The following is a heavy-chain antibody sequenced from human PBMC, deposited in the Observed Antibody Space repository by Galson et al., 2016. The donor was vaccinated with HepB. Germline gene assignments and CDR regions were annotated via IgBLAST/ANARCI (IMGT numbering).Heavy chain of an antibody. CDR3: VRPKGGDAHNPFDY. D-gene: IGHD5-24*01. CDR1: GYYFSSYW. Sequence: QSGAEVKKPGESLKISCKVSGYYFSSYWIGWVRQMSGKGLEWMGIIYPADSLTRYSPSFQGQVTISVDKSLGTVSLQWSSLKASDTAMYYCVRPKGGDAHNPFDYWGQGTLVTVSP. V-gene: IGHV5-51*01. CDR2: IYPADSLT. J-gene: IGHJ4*02.